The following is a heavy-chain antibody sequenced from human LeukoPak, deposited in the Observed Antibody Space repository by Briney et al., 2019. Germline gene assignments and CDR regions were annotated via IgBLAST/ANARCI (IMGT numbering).Heavy chain of an antibody. CDR3: ARSHDYGDFSFDY. D-gene: IGHD4-17*01. J-gene: IGHJ4*02. CDR1: GFTFSSYW. CDR2: INSDGSST. V-gene: IGHV3-74*01. Sequence: GGSLRLSCAASGFTFSSYWMHWVRQAPGKGLVWVSRINSDGSSTSYADSVKGRFTISRDNAKNTMYLQMNSLRAEDTAVYYCARSHDYGDFSFDYWGQGTLVTVS.